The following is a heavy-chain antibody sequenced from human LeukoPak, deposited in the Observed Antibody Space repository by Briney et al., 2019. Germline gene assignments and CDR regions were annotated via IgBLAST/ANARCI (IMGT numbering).Heavy chain of an antibody. CDR1: GFSLSTSGMC. CDR3: ARFLDWEYYFDY. CDR2: IDWDDDK. D-gene: IGHD3-9*01. V-gene: IGHV2-70*11. Sequence: SGPALVKPTQTLTLTCTFSGFSLSTSGMCVSWIRQPPGKALEWLARIDWDDDKYYSTSLKTRLTISKDTSKNQVVLTMTNMDPGDTATYYCARFLDWEYYFDYWGQGTLVTVSS. J-gene: IGHJ4*02.